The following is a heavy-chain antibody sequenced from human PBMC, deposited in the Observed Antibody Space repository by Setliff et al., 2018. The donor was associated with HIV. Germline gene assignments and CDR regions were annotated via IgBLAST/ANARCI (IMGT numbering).Heavy chain of an antibody. D-gene: IGHD3-10*01. V-gene: IGHV3-74*03. CDR1: GFPFKTYW. J-gene: IGHJ4*02. Sequence: GGSLRLSCAASGFPFKTYWMHWVRQAPGKGLEWVSRINTDASSTTYADSVKGRFTISRDNAKNNLRPEDTATYYCAREGDGIDYWGQGTLVTVSS. CDR2: INTDASST. CDR3: DY.